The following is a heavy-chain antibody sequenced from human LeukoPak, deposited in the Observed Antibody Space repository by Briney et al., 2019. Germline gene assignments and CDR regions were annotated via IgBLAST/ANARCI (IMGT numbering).Heavy chain of an antibody. CDR1: GGSISRYC. D-gene: IGHD3-22*01. CDR3: ARVSSTYDSSGYRLYYFDY. J-gene: IGHJ4*02. V-gene: IGHV4-59*01. CDR2: IYYRGST. Sequence: SETLSLTFTGSGGSISRYCWSWIRQPPGKGLEWSGYIYYRGSTNYNRSLKSRVTISVDTSKNQFSVKLSSVTAADTAVSYCARVSSTYDSSGYRLYYFDYWGQGSLVTVSS.